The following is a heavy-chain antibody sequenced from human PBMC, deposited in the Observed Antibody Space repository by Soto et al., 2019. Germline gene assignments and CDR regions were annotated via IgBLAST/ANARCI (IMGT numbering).Heavy chain of an antibody. CDR2: IWYDGSNK. CDR1: GFTFSSYG. Sequence: QVQLVESGGGVVQPGRSLRLSCAASGFTFSSYGMHWVRQAPGKGLEWVAVIWYDGSNKYYADSVKGRFTISRDKSKNTLYLQMNSLRAEDTAMYYCARGNGHFDYWGQGTLVTVSS. CDR3: ARGNGHFDY. J-gene: IGHJ4*02. V-gene: IGHV3-33*01.